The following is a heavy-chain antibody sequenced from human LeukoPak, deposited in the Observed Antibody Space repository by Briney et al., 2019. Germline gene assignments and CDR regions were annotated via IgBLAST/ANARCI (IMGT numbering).Heavy chain of an antibody. CDR3: ARDGFDSSGYYEYFQH. V-gene: IGHV3-30*04. Sequence: AAGSLRLSCAASGVTFSSYAMHWVRQAPGKGLEWVAVVSYDGSNKYYADSVKGRFTISRDNSKNTLYLQMNSLRAEDTAVYHCARDGFDSSGYYEYFQHWGQGTLVTVSS. J-gene: IGHJ1*01. CDR2: VSYDGSNK. CDR1: GVTFSSYA. D-gene: IGHD3-22*01.